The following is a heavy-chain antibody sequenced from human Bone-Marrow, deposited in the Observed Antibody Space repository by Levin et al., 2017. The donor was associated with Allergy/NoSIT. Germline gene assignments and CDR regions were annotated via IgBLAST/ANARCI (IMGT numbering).Heavy chain of an antibody. CDR1: GDSISRYY. V-gene: IGHV4-59*01. CDR2: IYYSGST. D-gene: IGHD1-1*01. J-gene: IGHJ6*02. CDR3: ARDATTSPTRNYGMDV. Sequence: SQTLSLTCTVSGDSISRYYWSWIRQPPGKGLEWIWYIYYSGSTNYNPSLKSRVTISVDTSKNQFSLALNFVTAAATAVSCSARDATTSPTRNYGMDVWGQGTTVTVSS.